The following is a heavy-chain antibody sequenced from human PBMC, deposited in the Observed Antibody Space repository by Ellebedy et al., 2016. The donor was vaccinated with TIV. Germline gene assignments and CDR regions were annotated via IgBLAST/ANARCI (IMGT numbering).Heavy chain of an antibody. Sequence: GESLKISCKGSGYSFTSYWIGWVRQMPGKGLEWMGIIYPGDSDTRYSPSFQGQVTISADKSISTAYLQWSSLKASDTAMYYCARPSPGYFDWTHGFDPWGQGTLVTVSS. J-gene: IGHJ5*02. D-gene: IGHD3-9*01. CDR1: GYSFTSYW. CDR3: ARPSPGYFDWTHGFDP. CDR2: IYPGDSDT. V-gene: IGHV5-51*01.